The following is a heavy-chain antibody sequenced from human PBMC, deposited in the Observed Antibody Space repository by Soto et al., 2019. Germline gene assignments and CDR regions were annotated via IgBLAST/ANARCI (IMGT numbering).Heavy chain of an antibody. V-gene: IGHV3-21*01. Sequence: GGSLRLSCAASGFTFSSYSMNWVRQAPGKGLEWVSSISSSTSYIHYADSVKGRFTISRDNAKNSLYLQMNSVRAEDTAVYYCARSGYSGYDYVEYYYSYMDVWGKGTTVTVSS. J-gene: IGHJ6*03. CDR3: ARSGYSGYDYVEYYYSYMDV. CDR1: GFTFSSYS. CDR2: ISSSTSYI. D-gene: IGHD5-12*01.